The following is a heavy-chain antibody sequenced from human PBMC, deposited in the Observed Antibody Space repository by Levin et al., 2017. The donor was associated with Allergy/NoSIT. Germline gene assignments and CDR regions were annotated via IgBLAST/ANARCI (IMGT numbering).Heavy chain of an antibody. V-gene: IGHV3-11*01. J-gene: IGHJ4*02. CDR3: ARDTEGSGYFVGSFDQ. CDR2: ISGTGTTV. CDR1: GFSFRDYY. D-gene: IGHD3-9*01. Sequence: GGSLRLSCAASGFSFRDYYMSWIRQAPGKGLEWVSYISGTGTTVYYADSVRGRFTISRDNARNSVDLHMNSLRAEDTAVYYCARDTEGSGYFVGSFDQWGQGTLITVSS.